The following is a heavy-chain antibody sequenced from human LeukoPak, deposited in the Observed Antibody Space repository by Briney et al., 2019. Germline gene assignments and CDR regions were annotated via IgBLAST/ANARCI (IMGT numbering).Heavy chain of an antibody. CDR1: GFTFSSYA. V-gene: IGHV3-23*01. CDR2: ISGSGGST. D-gene: IGHD5-12*01. Sequence: PGGSLRLSCAASGFTFSSYAMSWVRQAPGKGLEWVPAISGSGGSTYYADSVKGRFTISRDNSKNTLYLQMNSLRAEDTAVYYCAKFQWLRFRWYYFDYWGQGTLVTVSS. J-gene: IGHJ4*02. CDR3: AKFQWLRFRWYYFDY.